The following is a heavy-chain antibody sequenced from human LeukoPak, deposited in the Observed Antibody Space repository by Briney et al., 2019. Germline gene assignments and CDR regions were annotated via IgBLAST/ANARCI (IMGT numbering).Heavy chain of an antibody. V-gene: IGHV4-34*01. CDR2: INHSGST. D-gene: IGHD6-13*01. J-gene: IGHJ4*02. Sequence: SETLSLTCAVYGGSFSDYYWSWIRQPPGKGLECIGEINHSGSTNYNPSLKSRVTISVDTSKNQFSLKLSSVTAADTAVYYCARAGYSSSWYPVYWGQGTLVTVSS. CDR1: GGSFSDYY. CDR3: ARAGYSSSWYPVY.